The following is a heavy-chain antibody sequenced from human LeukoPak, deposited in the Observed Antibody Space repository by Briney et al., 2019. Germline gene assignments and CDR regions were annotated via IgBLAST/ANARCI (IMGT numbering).Heavy chain of an antibody. J-gene: IGHJ4*02. V-gene: IGHV1-8*01. D-gene: IGHD3-22*01. CDR3: ARVLSRFTMIVVALGY. CDR1: GYTFTSYD. Sequence: GASVKVSCKASGYTFTSYDINWVRQATGQGLEWMGWMNPNSGNTGYAQKFQGRVTMTRNTSISTAYMELSSLRSEDTAVYYCARVLSRFTMIVVALGYWGQGTLVTVSS. CDR2: MNPNSGNT.